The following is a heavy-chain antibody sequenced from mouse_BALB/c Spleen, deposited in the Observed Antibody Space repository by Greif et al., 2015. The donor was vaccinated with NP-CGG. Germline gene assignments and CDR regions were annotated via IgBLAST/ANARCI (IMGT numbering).Heavy chain of an antibody. CDR1: GFAFSSYD. CDR3: ARQEYGNYVWNFDV. J-gene: IGHJ1*01. CDR2: ISSGGGST. Sequence: EVMLVESGGGLVKPGGSLKLSCAASGFAFSSYDMSWVRQTPEKRLEWVAYISSGGGSTYYPDTVKGRFTISRDNAKNTLYLQMSSLKSEDTAMYYCARQEYGNYVWNFDVWGAGTTVTVSS. V-gene: IGHV5-12-1*01. D-gene: IGHD2-10*02.